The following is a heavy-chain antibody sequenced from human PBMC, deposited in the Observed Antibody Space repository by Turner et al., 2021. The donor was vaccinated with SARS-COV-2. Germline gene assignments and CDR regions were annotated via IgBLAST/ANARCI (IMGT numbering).Heavy chain of an antibody. CDR3: ARHGSWNYDS. CDR1: GFTFSRYW. Sequence: EVQLVEAGGGLVQPGGSLRPSCVGSGFTFSRYWMGWVRQAPGKGLEWVANIKEDGTSKYYVDSVKGRVTTSRDNAENSVYLEMNSLRVEDTAVYYCARHGSWNYDSWGQGTLVTVSS. J-gene: IGHJ5*01. CDR2: IKEDGTSK. D-gene: IGHD1-7*01. V-gene: IGHV3-7*01.